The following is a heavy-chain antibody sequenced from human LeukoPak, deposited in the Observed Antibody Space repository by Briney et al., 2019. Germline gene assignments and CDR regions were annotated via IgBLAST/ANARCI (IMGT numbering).Heavy chain of an antibody. D-gene: IGHD6-19*01. CDR2: IRYDAINK. V-gene: IGHV3-30*02. CDR3: ARAIKAVAGTFHRDYYFDY. Sequence: GGSLRLSCAASGFTFSTYGMHWVRQAPGKGLEWVAFIRYDAINKYYADSVKGRFTISRDNSRNTLYLQMNSLRAEDTAVYYCARAIKAVAGTFHRDYYFDYWGQGTLVTVSS. CDR1: GFTFSTYG. J-gene: IGHJ4*02.